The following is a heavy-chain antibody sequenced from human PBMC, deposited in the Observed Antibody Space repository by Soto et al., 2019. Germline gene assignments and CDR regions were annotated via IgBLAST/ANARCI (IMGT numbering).Heavy chain of an antibody. V-gene: IGHV4-39*01. Sequence: QLQLQESGPGLVKPSETLSLTCTVSGGSISSSSYYWGWLRQPPGKGLEWIGSIDSSGSTYYNPSLKSRVTISVATSKSQFSLELSSGTAADTAVYYCARHTPAISISDHGGQVTLVTVSS. D-gene: IGHD2-15*01. CDR2: IDSSGST. J-gene: IGHJ4*02. CDR1: GGSISSSSYY. CDR3: ARHTPAISISDH.